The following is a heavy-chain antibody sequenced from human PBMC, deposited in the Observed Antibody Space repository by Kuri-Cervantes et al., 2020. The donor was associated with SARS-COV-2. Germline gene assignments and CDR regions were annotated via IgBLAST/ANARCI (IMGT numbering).Heavy chain of an antibody. V-gene: IGHV3-30-3*01. CDR3: ARGHISSRGDWFDP. J-gene: IGHJ5*02. CDR1: GFTFSSYA. D-gene: IGHD2-15*01. Sequence: GGSLRLSCAASGFTFSSYAMHWVRQAPGKGLEWVAVISYDGSNKYYADSVKGRFTISRDNSKNTLYLQMNSLRAEDTAMYYCARGHISSRGDWFDPWGQGTLVTVSS. CDR2: ISYDGSNK.